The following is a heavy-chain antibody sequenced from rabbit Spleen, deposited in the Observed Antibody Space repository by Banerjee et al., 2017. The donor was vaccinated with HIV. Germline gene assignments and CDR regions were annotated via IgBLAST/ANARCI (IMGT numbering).Heavy chain of an antibody. J-gene: IGHJ4*01. Sequence: QSLEESGGDLVKPGTSLTLTCTASGFSFSSSYWICWVRQAPGKGLEWIACIYADSSSFTYYATWAKGRFTISKTSSTTVTLQMTSLTAADTATYFCARDLATVVGWNFNLWGQGTLVTVS. CDR2: IYADSSSFT. CDR3: ARDLATVVGWNFNL. CDR1: GFSFSSSYW. D-gene: IGHD3-1*01. V-gene: IGHV1S40*01.